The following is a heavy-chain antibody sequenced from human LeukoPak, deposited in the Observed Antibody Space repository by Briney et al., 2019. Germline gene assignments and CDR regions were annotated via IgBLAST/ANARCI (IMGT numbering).Heavy chain of an antibody. J-gene: IGHJ4*02. CDR3: ARQDITIFGVVITAHLDY. V-gene: IGHV4-38-2*01. CDR2: IYHSGST. D-gene: IGHD3-3*01. CDR1: GYSISSGYY. Sequence: SETLSLTCAVSGYSISSGYYWGWIRQPPGKGLEWIGSIYHSGSTYYNPSLKSRVTISVDTSKNQFSLKLSSVTAADTAVYYCARQDITIFGVVITAHLDYWGQGTLVTVSS.